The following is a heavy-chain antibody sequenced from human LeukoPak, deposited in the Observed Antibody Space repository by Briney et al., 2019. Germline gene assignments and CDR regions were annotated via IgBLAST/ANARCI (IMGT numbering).Heavy chain of an antibody. Sequence: PSETLSLTCAVYGGSFSRYYWSWIRQPPGKGLEWIGEINHSGSTNYNPSLKSRVTISVDTSKNQFSLKLSSVTAADTAVYYCATLAYYDFWSGYSFDYWGQGTLVTVSS. CDR3: ATLAYYDFWSGYSFDY. CDR2: INHSGST. CDR1: GGSFSRYY. J-gene: IGHJ4*02. V-gene: IGHV4-34*01. D-gene: IGHD3-3*01.